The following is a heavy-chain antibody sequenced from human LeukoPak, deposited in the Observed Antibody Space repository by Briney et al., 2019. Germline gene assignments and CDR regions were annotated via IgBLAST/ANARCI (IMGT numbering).Heavy chain of an antibody. CDR2: IYHSGRT. Sequence: SETLSLTCSVSGDSVSRSDSYWDWIRQSPGKGLEWIGTIYHSGRTYYSPSLKSRVTMSVDPSNSQFSLNLRSVTAADTAVYYCARRRYYDGSGYLEWGQGTLLSVSS. J-gene: IGHJ1*01. D-gene: IGHD3-22*01. CDR3: ARRRYYDGSGYLE. CDR1: GDSVSRSDSY. V-gene: IGHV4-39*01.